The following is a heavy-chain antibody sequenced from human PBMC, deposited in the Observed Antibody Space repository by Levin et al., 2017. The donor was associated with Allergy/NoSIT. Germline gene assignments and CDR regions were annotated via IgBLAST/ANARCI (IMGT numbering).Heavy chain of an antibody. CDR1: GFTFNTYW. V-gene: IGHV3-7*01. CDR2: IKPHGDQR. D-gene: IGHD6-19*01. CDR3: ARGSADSSGVDY. J-gene: IGHJ4*02. Sequence: AGGSLRLSCAASGFTFNTYWMSWVRQTPGKGLEWVANIKPHGDQRVYVDSVKGRFTISRDNAKNSLYLQMNSLRDEDTAVYYCARGSADSSGVDYWGQGTLVTVSS.